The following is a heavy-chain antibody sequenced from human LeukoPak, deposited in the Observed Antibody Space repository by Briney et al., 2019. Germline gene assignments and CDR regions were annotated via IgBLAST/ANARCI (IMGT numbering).Heavy chain of an antibody. CDR1: GGSFSGYY. V-gene: IGHV4-59*10. Sequence: SETLSLTCGVNGGSFSGYYWSWIRQPAGKGLEWIGRIYTSGSTNYNPSLKSRVTMSVDTSKNQFSLKLSSVTAADTAVYYCARGGQHSSGYYYVYYYHYMDVWGKGTTVTISS. CDR2: IYTSGST. D-gene: IGHD3-22*01. CDR3: ARGGQHSSGYYYVYYYHYMDV. J-gene: IGHJ6*03.